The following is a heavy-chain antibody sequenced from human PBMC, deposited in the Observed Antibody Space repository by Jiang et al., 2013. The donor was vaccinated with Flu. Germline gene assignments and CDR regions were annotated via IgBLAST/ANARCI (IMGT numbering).Heavy chain of an antibody. V-gene: IGHV4-34*01. Sequence: LKPSETLSLTCAVYGGSFSGYYWSWIRQPPGKGLEWIGEINHSGSTNYNPSLKSRVTISVDTSKNQFSLKLSSVTAADTAVYYCARHKNRLGPAYFQHWGQGTLATVSS. CDR1: GGSFSGYY. D-gene: IGHD1-14*01. CDR2: INHSGST. CDR3: ARHKNRLGPAYFQH. J-gene: IGHJ1*01.